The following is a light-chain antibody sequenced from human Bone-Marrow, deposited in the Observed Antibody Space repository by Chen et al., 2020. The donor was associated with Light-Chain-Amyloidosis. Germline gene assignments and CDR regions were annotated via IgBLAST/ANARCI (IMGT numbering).Light chain of an antibody. J-gene: IGLJ3*02. CDR3: QTWGTGIQV. CDR1: SGHSNYA. CDR2: LNSDDSH. V-gene: IGLV4-69*01. Sequence: LVVTQSPSASASLGASVKLTCTLSSGHSNYAVAWHQQQPEKGPRYLMKLNSDDSHNKGDGIPDRFSGSSSGAERYLAISSLQSEDEADYFCQTWGTGIQVFGGGTKLTVL.